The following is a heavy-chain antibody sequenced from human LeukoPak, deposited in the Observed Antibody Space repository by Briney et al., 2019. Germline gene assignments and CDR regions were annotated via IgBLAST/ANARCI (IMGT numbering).Heavy chain of an antibody. J-gene: IGHJ4*02. Sequence: GASVKVSCKASGYTFSSYGISWVRQAPGQGLEWMGWINTCNGNTNYAQKLQGRVTMTTDTSTSTAYMELRSLRSDDTAVYYCARVDHSSTWYHVDYWGQGTLVTVSS. CDR2: INTCNGNT. V-gene: IGHV1-18*01. CDR3: ARVDHSSTWYHVDY. CDR1: GYTFSSYG. D-gene: IGHD6-13*01.